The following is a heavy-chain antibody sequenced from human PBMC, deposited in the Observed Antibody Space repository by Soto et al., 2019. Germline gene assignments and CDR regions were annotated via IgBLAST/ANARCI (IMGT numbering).Heavy chain of an antibody. V-gene: IGHV3-33*01. D-gene: IGHD2-15*01. CDR3: ASEYCSGGSCYYYGMDV. CDR2: IWYDGSNK. J-gene: IGHJ6*02. Sequence: QVQLVESGGGVVQPGRSLRLSMHWVRQAPCKGLEWVAVIWYDGSNKYYADSVKGRFTISRDNSKNTLYLQMNSPRAEDTAVYYCASEYCSGGSCYYYGMDVWGQGTTVTVSS.